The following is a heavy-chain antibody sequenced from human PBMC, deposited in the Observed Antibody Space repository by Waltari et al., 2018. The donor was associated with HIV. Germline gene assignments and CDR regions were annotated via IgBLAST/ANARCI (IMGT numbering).Heavy chain of an antibody. J-gene: IGHJ4*02. CDR1: GFSVSDNY. V-gene: IGHV3-53*01. CDR2: CYLGGST. D-gene: IGHD2-2*01. CDR3: ARALTRGLWDS. Sequence: VQLVESGGGLIQPGGSLSLSCAASGFSVSDNYMRWVRQAPGKRPEWVSVCYLGGSTDYADSVRCRFTTSRDESKNMLYLQMNSLRAEDTPVYYCARALTRGLWDSWGQGTLVSVSS.